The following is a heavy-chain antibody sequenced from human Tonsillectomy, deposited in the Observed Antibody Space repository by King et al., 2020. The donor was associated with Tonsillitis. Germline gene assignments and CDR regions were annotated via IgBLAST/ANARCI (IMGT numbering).Heavy chain of an antibody. CDR2: MSTYNGNT. J-gene: IGHJ4*02. CDR1: GYTFTSNG. V-gene: IGHV1-18*04. D-gene: IGHD4-17*01. CDR3: ARDGADYGDFLGFDY. Sequence: QLVQSGAEVRKPGASVKVSCKASGYTFTSNGISWVRQAPGQGLEWMGWMSTYNGNTNYAQKLQGRVTMTTETSASTAYMELRSLRSDDTAVYYCARDGADYGDFLGFDYWGQGTPVTVSS.